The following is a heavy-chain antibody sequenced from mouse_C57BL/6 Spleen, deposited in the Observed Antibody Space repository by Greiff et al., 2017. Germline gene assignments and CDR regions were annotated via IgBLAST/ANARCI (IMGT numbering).Heavy chain of an antibody. CDR3: ARDVEDDGAWFAY. CDR2: IHPNSGST. D-gene: IGHD1-1*01. J-gene: IGHJ3*01. V-gene: IGHV1-64*01. Sequence: VQLQQPGAELVKPGASVKLSCKASGYTFTSYWMHWVKQRPGQGLEWIGMIHPNSGSTNYNEKFKSKATLTVDKSSSTAYMQPSSLTSEDSSVYYCARDVEDDGAWFAYGGQGTPVTVSA. CDR1: GYTFTSYW.